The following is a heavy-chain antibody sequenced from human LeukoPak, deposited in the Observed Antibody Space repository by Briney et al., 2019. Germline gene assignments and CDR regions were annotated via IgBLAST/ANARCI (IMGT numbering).Heavy chain of an antibody. CDR3: ARLAATGTKRFDY. D-gene: IGHD6-13*01. CDR2: IYYSGST. CDR1: GGSISSYY. V-gene: IGHV4-59*08. Sequence: PSETLSLTCTVSGGSISSYYWSWIRQPPGKGLEWIGYIYYSGSTNYNPSLKSRVTISVDTSKNQFSLNLTSVTAADTAVYYCARLAATGTKRFDYWGQGTLVTVSS. J-gene: IGHJ4*02.